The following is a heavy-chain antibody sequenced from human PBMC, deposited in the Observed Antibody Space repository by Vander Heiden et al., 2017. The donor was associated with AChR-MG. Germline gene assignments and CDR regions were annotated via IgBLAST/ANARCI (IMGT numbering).Heavy chain of an antibody. V-gene: IGHV4-34*01. CDR2: INHSGST. Sequence: QVQLQQWGAGLLKPSETLSLTCAVYGGSFSGYYWSWIRQHPGKGLEGIGEINHSGSTNYNPSLKSRVTISVDTSKNQFSLKLSSVTAADTAVYYCATPPPASGSYHNDYWGQGTLVTVSS. J-gene: IGHJ4*02. CDR3: ATPPPASGSYHNDY. CDR1: GGSFSGYY. D-gene: IGHD1-26*01.